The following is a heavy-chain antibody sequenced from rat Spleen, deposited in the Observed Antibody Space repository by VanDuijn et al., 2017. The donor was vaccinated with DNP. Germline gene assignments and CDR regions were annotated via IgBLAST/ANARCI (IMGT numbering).Heavy chain of an antibody. Sequence: QVQLKESGPGMVQPSQTLSLTCTVSGFSLTDYNVHWVRQPPGKVLEWIAAISTGGSTYYNSALKSRLSISRDTSKSQVFLKMNSLQTEDTAIYYCTRSLSYTYYGYFDYWGQGVMVTVSS. D-gene: IGHD1-9*01. J-gene: IGHJ2*01. CDR3: TRSLSYTYYGYFDY. CDR2: ISTGGST. V-gene: IGHV2S12*01. CDR1: GFSLTDYN.